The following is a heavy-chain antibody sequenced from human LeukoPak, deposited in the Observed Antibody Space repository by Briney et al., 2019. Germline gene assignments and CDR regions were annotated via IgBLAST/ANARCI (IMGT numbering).Heavy chain of an antibody. Sequence: ASVKVSCKASGYTFTSYGISWVRQAPGQGLEWVGWISAYNGNTNYAQKLQGRVTMTTDTSTSTAYMELRSLRSDDTAVYYCARDGGGIAVRVDYYYYGMDVWGQGTTVTVSS. J-gene: IGHJ6*02. CDR2: ISAYNGNT. CDR1: GYTFTSYG. CDR3: ARDGGGIAVRVDYYYYGMDV. D-gene: IGHD6-19*01. V-gene: IGHV1-18*01.